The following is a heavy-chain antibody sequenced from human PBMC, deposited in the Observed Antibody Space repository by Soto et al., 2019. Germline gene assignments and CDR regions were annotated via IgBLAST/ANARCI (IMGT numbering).Heavy chain of an antibody. V-gene: IGHV4-59*01. CDR3: ARDRYGSGSYYYYGMDV. D-gene: IGHD3-10*01. CDR2: IYYSGST. Sequence: LSLTCTVSGGSISSYYWSWIRQPPGKGLEWIGYIYYSGSTNYNPSLKSRVTISVDTSKNQFSLKLSSVTAADTAVYYCARDRYGSGSYYYYGMDVWGQGTTVTVSS. CDR1: GGSISSYY. J-gene: IGHJ6*02.